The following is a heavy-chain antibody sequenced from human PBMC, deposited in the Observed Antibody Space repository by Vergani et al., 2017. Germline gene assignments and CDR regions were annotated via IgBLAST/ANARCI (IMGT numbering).Heavy chain of an antibody. D-gene: IGHD5-12*01. Sequence: EVQLVESGGGLVQPGRSLRLSCAASGFTFDDYAMHWVRQAPGKGLEWVSGISGSGGFTYYADSVTGRFTISRDNSKNTLFLQLKTLRAEDTGVYYCAKDYNIMGALHYWGQGTLVAVSS. CDR1: GFTFDDYA. CDR3: AKDYNIMGALHY. CDR2: ISGSGGFT. V-gene: IGHV3-23*04. J-gene: IGHJ4*02.